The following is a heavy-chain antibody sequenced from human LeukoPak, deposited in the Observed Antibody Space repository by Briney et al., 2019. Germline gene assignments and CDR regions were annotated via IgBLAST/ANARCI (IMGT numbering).Heavy chain of an antibody. V-gene: IGHV3-30-3*01. CDR3: ARGWKLWTLDY. CDR1: GFTFSSYA. CDR2: ISYDGSNK. J-gene: IGHJ4*02. D-gene: IGHD5-18*01. Sequence: GGSLRLSCAASGFTFSSYAMHWVRQAPGKGLEWVAVISYDGSNKYYADSVKGRFTISRDNSKNTLYLQMNSLRAEDMAVYYCARGWKLWTLDYWGQGTLVTVSS.